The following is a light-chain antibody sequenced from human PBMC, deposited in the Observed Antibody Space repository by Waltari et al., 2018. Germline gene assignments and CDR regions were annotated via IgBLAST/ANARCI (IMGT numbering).Light chain of an antibody. Sequence: DIQMTQSPSSLSASVGDRVTITCRASQSISSYLNWYQQKPGKAQKRRIEAASSLQSGVPSRFSGSGSGTDFTIHISSLQPEDFATYYCQQSYSTPLTFGGGTKVEIK. J-gene: IGKJ4*01. CDR1: QSISSY. CDR3: QQSYSTPLT. CDR2: AAS. V-gene: IGKV1-39*01.